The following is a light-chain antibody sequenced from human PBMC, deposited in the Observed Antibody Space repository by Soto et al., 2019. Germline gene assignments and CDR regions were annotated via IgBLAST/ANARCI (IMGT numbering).Light chain of an antibody. CDR3: HQYSISPLP. CDR2: DAS. CDR1: QSVSSNY. Sequence: EIVLTQSPGTLSLSPGERATLSCRASQSVSSNYLAWFQQKPGQAPRLLISDASTSATGIADRFSGSGSGTDFTLAISILEPEAFAVYYYHQYSISPLPFGPGTRGHIK. J-gene: IGKJ3*01. V-gene: IGKV3-20*01.